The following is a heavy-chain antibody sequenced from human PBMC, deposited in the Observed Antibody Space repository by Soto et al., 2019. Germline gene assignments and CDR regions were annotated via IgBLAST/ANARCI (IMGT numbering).Heavy chain of an antibody. D-gene: IGHD1-26*01. CDR1: GFTFSDHY. CDR2: TRNKVDSYTT. CDR3: ATGTVGAMDY. V-gene: IGHV3-72*01. J-gene: IGHJ4*02. Sequence: EVQLVESGGDLVQPGGSLRHSCAASGFTFSDHYMEWVRQAPGKGLEWVGRTRNKVDSYTTEYAASVRGRFTISRDDSKTSLYLQMNSLKTEDTALYYCATGTVGAMDYWGQGTLVTVSS.